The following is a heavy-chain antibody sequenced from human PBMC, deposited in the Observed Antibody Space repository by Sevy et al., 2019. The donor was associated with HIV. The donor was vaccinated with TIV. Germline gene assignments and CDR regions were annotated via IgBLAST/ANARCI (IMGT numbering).Heavy chain of an antibody. J-gene: IGHJ3*02. Sequence: GGSLRLSCTASGFTFGDYAMSWVRQAPGKGLEWVSGLSGNGGSTNYADSVKGRFALSRDNSKNTLYLQMNNLRAEDTAIYFCAKDRIWELGDAFDIWGQGTMVTVSS. V-gene: IGHV3-23*01. CDR1: GFTFGDYA. D-gene: IGHD1-7*01. CDR2: LSGNGGST. CDR3: AKDRIWELGDAFDI.